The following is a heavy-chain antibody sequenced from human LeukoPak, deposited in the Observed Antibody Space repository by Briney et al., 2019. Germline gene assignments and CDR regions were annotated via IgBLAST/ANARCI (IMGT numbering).Heavy chain of an antibody. CDR3: ARSGLTLRLGTHSKPGGMDV. Sequence: ASVKVSCKASGYTFTSYGISWVRQAPGQGLEWMGRISAHNGNTNYAQKLQGRVTMTTDTSTSTAYMELRSLRSDDTAVYYCARSGLTLRLGTHSKPGGMDVWGQGTTVTVSS. D-gene: IGHD3-16*01. CDR2: ISAHNGNT. CDR1: GYTFTSYG. V-gene: IGHV1-18*01. J-gene: IGHJ6*02.